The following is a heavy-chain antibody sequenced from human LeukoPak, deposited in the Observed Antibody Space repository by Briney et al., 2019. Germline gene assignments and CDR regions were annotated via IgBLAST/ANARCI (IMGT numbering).Heavy chain of an antibody. D-gene: IGHD3-10*01. Sequence: SETLSLXCTVSGGSISSYYWSWIRQPPGKGLEWIGYIYYSGSTNYNPSLKSRVTISVDTSKNQFSLKLSSVTAADTAVYYCAGDQMWVRGVIIGRSDAFDIWGQGTMVTVSS. V-gene: IGHV4-59*01. CDR2: IYYSGST. J-gene: IGHJ3*02. CDR1: GGSISSYY. CDR3: AGDQMWVRGVIIGRSDAFDI.